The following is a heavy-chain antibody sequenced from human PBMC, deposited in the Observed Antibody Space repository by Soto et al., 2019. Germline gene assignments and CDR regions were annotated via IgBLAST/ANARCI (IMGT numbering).Heavy chain of an antibody. CDR2: ISGSASST. D-gene: IGHD6-13*01. V-gene: IGHV3-23*01. Sequence: EVQLLESGGGLVQPGGSLRLSCTVSGFSFSSSAMSWVRQAPGKGLEWVSGISGSASSTFYAHSVKGRFTVFRDNSKKPLYLQMSSLRAEDTAVYYCAKISRGAAAGTDYWGQGTLVTVSS. CDR3: AKISRGAAAGTDY. J-gene: IGHJ4*02. CDR1: GFSFSSSA.